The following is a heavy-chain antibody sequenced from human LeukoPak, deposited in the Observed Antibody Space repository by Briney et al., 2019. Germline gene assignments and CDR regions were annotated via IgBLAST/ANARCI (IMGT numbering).Heavy chain of an antibody. J-gene: IGHJ3*02. CDR3: ARTPVADAFDI. D-gene: IGHD6-19*01. CDR2: IYSGGST. CDR1: GFTVSNNY. Sequence: GSLRLSCVVSGFTVSNNYMSWVRQAPRKGLEWVSLIYSGGSTYYADSVKGRFTISRDNAKNSLYLQMNSLRAEDTAVYYCARTPVADAFDIWGQGTMVTVSS. V-gene: IGHV3-66*01.